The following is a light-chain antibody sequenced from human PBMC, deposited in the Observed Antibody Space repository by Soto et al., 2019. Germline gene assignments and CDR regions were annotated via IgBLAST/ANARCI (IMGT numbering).Light chain of an antibody. CDR2: GAS. V-gene: IGKV3-20*01. CDR3: QQCGSSSWT. Sequence: EIVLTQSPGTLSLSPGERATLSCRASQSVSSSYLAWYQQKPGQAPRLLTYGASRRATGIPDRFSGSGSGTDFTLTVSRLEPEDFAVYYCQQCGSSSWTFGQGTKVDIK. CDR1: QSVSSSY. J-gene: IGKJ1*01.